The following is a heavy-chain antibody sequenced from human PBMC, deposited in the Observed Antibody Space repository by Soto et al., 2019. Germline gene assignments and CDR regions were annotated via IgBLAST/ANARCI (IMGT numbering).Heavy chain of an antibody. Sequence: PPETLSVTCSVSGVSVGNSHFYWTWIRQPPGKGLEWIGHIYYNGGTKYNPSLQSRVIISRDTSNNKFSLRLASVTAADTAIYYCAREGCGGIACYSGYQLGLDDWGPGLLVTVSS. CDR2: IYYNGGT. D-gene: IGHD2-21*01. V-gene: IGHV4-61*01. CDR1: GVSVGNSHFY. J-gene: IGHJ4*02. CDR3: AREGCGGIACYSGYQLGLDD.